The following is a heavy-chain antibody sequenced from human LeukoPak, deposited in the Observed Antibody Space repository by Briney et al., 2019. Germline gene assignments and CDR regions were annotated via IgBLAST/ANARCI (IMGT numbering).Heavy chain of an antibody. D-gene: IGHD6-25*01. Sequence: PSETLSLTCTVSGGSIRSYYWSWIRQPPGKGLEWIGYIYSSGTTNYNPSLKSRVTFSIDSTKNHFSLKLTSVRVADTAVYYCARLYGSGYYDGDFWGQGSLVTVSS. CDR2: IYSSGTT. V-gene: IGHV4-59*08. CDR3: ARLYGSGYYDGDF. CDR1: GGSIRSYY. J-gene: IGHJ4*02.